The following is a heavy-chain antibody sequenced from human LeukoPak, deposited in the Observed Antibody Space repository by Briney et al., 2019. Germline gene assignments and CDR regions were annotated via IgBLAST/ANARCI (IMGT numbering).Heavy chain of an antibody. V-gene: IGHV3-33*01. J-gene: IGHJ4*02. D-gene: IGHD3-22*01. CDR2: IWYDGSNK. CDR3: AREITYYYDSSGFDY. Sequence: GGSLRLSCAASGFTFSSYGMHWVRQAPSKGLEWVAVIWYDGSNKYYADSVKGRFTISRDNSKNTLYLQMNSLRAEDTAVYYCAREITYYYDSSGFDYWGQGTLVTVSS. CDR1: GFTFSSYG.